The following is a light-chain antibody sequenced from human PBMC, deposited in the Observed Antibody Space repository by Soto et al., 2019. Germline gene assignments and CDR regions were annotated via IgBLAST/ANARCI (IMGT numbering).Light chain of an antibody. CDR1: QSVTSN. CDR2: VAS. CDR3: QQYNNWPPT. Sequence: EIVMTQSAATLSIYPGERATLSCRASQSVTSNLAWYQQKLGQAPRLLISVASTRATGIPARFSGSGSGTEFTLTISSLQSEDFAVYYCQQYNNWPPTFGQGTKVDIK. V-gene: IGKV3-15*01. J-gene: IGKJ1*01.